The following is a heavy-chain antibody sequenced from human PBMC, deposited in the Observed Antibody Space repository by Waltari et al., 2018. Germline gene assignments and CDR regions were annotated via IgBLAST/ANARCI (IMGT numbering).Heavy chain of an antibody. CDR1: GFTFSSYA. CDR2: FSGSGGST. D-gene: IGHD6-19*01. Sequence: EVQLLESGGGLVQPGGSLRLSCAASGFTFSSYAMSWVRQAPGKGVVWVSAFSGSGGSTYYADSVKGRFTISRDNSKNTLYLQMNSLRAEDTAVYYCAKDVEQWLVGWFDPWGQGTLVTVSS. V-gene: IGHV3-23*01. J-gene: IGHJ5*02. CDR3: AKDVEQWLVGWFDP.